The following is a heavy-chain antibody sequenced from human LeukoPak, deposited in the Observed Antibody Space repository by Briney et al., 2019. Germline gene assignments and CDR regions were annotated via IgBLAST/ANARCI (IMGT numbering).Heavy chain of an antibody. V-gene: IGHV3-64*02. CDR1: GFTFSSYA. J-gene: IGHJ4*02. CDR2: ISSNGGTT. CDR3: AKVGSGWPGYYFDY. D-gene: IGHD6-19*01. Sequence: PGGSLRLSCAASGFTFSSYAMHWVRLSPGKGLEYVSGISSNGGTTSHADSVQGRFTISRDNSKNTLYPQMGSLRGEDMAVYYCAKVGSGWPGYYFDYWGQGTLVTVSS.